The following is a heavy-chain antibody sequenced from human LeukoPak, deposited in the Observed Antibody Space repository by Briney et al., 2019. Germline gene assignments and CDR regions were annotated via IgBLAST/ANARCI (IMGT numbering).Heavy chain of an antibody. CDR2: MNPNSGNT. D-gene: IGHD2-2*02. CDR1: GYTFTSYD. CDR3: AREVPLYCSSTSCYTRTGYYGMDV. Sequence: VASVKVSCKASGYTFTSYDINWVRQATGQGLEWMGWMNPNSGNTGYAQKFQGRVTMTRNTSISTAYMELSSLRSEDTAVYYCAREVPLYCSSTSCYTRTGYYGMDVWGQGTTVTVSS. J-gene: IGHJ6*02. V-gene: IGHV1-8*01.